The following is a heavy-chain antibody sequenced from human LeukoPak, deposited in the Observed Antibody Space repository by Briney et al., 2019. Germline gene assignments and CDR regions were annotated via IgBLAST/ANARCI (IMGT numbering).Heavy chain of an antibody. CDR2: MYTSGST. V-gene: IGHV4-61*02. Sequence: SQTLSLTCTVSGGSISSGSYYWSWIRQPAGKGLEWIGRMYTSGSTNYNPSLKSRVTISVDTSKNQFSLKLSSVTAADTAVYYCARGIRGVMGNWFDPWGQGTLVTVSS. CDR1: GGSISSGSYY. CDR3: ARGIRGVMGNWFDP. J-gene: IGHJ5*02. D-gene: IGHD3-10*01.